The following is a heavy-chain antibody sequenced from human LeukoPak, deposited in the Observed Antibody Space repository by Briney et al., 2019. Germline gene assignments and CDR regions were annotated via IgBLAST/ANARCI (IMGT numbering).Heavy chain of an antibody. Sequence: GASVKVSCKASGYTFTSYDINWVRQATGQGLEWMGWMNPNSGNTGYAQKFQGRVTITRNTSISTAYMELSSLRSEDTAVYYCAIWDASSWSSFDYWGQGTLVTVSS. J-gene: IGHJ4*02. D-gene: IGHD6-13*01. V-gene: IGHV1-8*03. CDR3: AIWDASSWSSFDY. CDR2: MNPNSGNT. CDR1: GYTFTSYD.